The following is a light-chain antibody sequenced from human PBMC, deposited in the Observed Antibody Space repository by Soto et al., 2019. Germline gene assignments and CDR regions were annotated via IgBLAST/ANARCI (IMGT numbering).Light chain of an antibody. CDR3: QQYTPYYPWT. V-gene: IGKV1-5*03. Sequence: DIQMTQAPFTLSASVGDRVTITCRASQSITTWLAGYQQKPGKAPKVLINKGSNLEGGVPSRFSGSGSGTEFTLTISSLQPDDFATYYCQQYTPYYPWTVGRGNKVELK. J-gene: IGKJ1*01. CDR2: KGS. CDR1: QSITTW.